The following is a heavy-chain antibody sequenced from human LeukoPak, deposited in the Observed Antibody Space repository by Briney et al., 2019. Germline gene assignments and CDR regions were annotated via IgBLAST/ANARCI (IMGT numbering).Heavy chain of an antibody. J-gene: IGHJ3*02. V-gene: IGHV3-21*01. CDR3: ARDHFWYYYDSSGPHDAFDI. CDR1: GFTFSSYS. Sequence: GGSLRLSCAASGFTFSSYSMNWVRQAPGKGLEWVSSISSSSSYIYCADSVKGRFTISRDNAKNSLYLQMNSLRAEDTAVYYCARDHFWYYYDSSGPHDAFDIWGQGTMVTVSS. CDR2: ISSSSSYI. D-gene: IGHD3-22*01.